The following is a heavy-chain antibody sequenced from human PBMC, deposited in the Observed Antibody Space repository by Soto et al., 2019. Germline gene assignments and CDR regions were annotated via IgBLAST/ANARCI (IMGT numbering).Heavy chain of an antibody. D-gene: IGHD6-25*01. CDR2: IIPIFPTP. V-gene: IGHV1-69*12. CDR3: ARAIDRLPLGGNYYYIMDV. J-gene: IGHJ6*02. Sequence: QVQLVQSGAEVKKPGSSVKLSCKASGGTFRSSAISWVRQAPGQGLEWMGGIIPIFPTPDYEQKFQERVTITADESASTAYMELSSLTSEDTAVYYGARAIDRLPLGGNYYYIMDVWGQGTTVTVSS. CDR1: GGTFRSSA.